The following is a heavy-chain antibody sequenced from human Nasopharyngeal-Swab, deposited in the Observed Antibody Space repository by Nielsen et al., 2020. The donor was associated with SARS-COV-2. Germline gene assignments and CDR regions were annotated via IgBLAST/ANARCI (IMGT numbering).Heavy chain of an antibody. D-gene: IGHD4-17*01. CDR1: GFTFSDYY. CDR2: ISSSGSTI. Sequence: GESLKIPCAASGFTFSDYYMSWIRQAPGKGLEWVSYISSSGSTIYYADSVKGRFTISRDNAKNSLYLQMNSLRAEDTAVYYCAREGDYGDYLVDYWGQGTLVTVSS. CDR3: AREGDYGDYLVDY. J-gene: IGHJ4*02. V-gene: IGHV3-11*01.